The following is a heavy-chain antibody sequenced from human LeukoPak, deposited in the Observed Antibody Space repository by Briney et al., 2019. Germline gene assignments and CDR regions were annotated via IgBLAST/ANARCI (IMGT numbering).Heavy chain of an antibody. CDR2: IYYSGST. D-gene: IGHD2-15*01. V-gene: IGHV4-30-4*08. CDR3: AREALGYCSGGSCSRGPLDY. J-gene: IGHJ4*02. Sequence: SETLSLTCTVSGGSISSGDYYWSWIRQPPGKGLEWIGYIYYSGSTYYNPSLKSRVTISIDTSKNQFSLKLSSVTAADTAVFYCAREALGYCSGGSCSRGPLDYWGQGTLVTVSS. CDR1: GGSISSGDYY.